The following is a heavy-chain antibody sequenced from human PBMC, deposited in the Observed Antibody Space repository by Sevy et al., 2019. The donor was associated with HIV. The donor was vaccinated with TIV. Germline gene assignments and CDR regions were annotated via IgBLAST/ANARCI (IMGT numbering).Heavy chain of an antibody. V-gene: IGHV4-59*01. CDR3: ATYSPRAFDI. CDR1: GGSISSYY. CDR2: IYYSGST. J-gene: IGHJ3*02. Sequence: SETLSLTCTVSGGSISSYYWSWIRQPPGQGLEWIGYIYYSGSTNYNPSLKSRVTISVDTSKNQFSLKLSSVTAADTAVYYCATYSPRAFDIWGQGTMVTVSS. D-gene: IGHD3-16*01.